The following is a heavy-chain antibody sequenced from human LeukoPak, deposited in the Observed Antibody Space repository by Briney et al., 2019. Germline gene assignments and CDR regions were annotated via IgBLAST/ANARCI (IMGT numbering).Heavy chain of an antibody. J-gene: IGHJ4*02. V-gene: IGHV3-11*04. D-gene: IGHD6-13*01. CDR2: ISSSGSTI. CDR3: ARDVRSSSWYSDFDY. CDR1: GFTFSDYY. Sequence: PGGSLRLSCAASGFTFSDYYMSWIRQAPGKGLEWVSYISSSGSTIYYADSVKGRFTISRDNAKNSLYLQMNSLRAEDTAVYYCARDVRSSSWYSDFDYWGQGTLVTVSS.